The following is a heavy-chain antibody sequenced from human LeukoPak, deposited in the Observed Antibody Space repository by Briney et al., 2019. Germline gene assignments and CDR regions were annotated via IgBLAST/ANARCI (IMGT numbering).Heavy chain of an antibody. V-gene: IGHV3-23*01. CDR3: AKAPVTTCRGAYCSPFDY. CDR2: ISDSGNT. CDR1: GFTFSSYA. D-gene: IGHD2-21*01. Sequence: GGSLRLSCAASGFTFSSYAMSWVRQAPGKGLEWVSAISDSGNTYHADSVTGRFTISRDSSKNTLFLQMNRLRPEDAAVYYCAKAPVTTCRGAYCSPFDYWGQGTLVTVSS. J-gene: IGHJ4*02.